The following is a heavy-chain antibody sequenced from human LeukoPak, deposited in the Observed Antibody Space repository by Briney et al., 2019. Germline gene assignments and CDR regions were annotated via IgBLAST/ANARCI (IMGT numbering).Heavy chain of an antibody. J-gene: IGHJ2*01. CDR3: ARGGASSSRRQYWYFDL. CDR1: GGSISSYY. V-gene: IGHV4-59*01. D-gene: IGHD6-13*01. Sequence: SQTLSLTCTVSGGSISSYYWSWIRQPPGKGLEWIGYIYYSGSTNYNPSLKSRVTISVDTSKNQFSLKPSSVTAADTAVYYCARGGASSSRRQYWYFDLWGRGTLVTVSS. CDR2: IYYSGST.